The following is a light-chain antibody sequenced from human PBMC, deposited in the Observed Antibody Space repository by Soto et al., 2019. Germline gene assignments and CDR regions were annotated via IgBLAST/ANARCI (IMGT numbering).Light chain of an antibody. CDR1: QSVFSNY. CDR2: AAS. CDR3: QQYAGSPLT. Sequence: EIVLTQSPGTLSLSPGERATLSCRASQSVFSNYLAWYQQKPTQAPRLLIYAASSRAIGVPDRFSGSGSGTDFTLTISRLEPEDFAVYYCQQYAGSPLTFGPGTKVNI. V-gene: IGKV3-20*01. J-gene: IGKJ3*01.